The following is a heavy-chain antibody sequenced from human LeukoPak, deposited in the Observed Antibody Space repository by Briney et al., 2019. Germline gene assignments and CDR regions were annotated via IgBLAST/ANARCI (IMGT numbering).Heavy chain of an antibody. J-gene: IGHJ6*02. CDR1: GGSFSGYY. D-gene: IGHD6-19*01. Sequence: RTSETLSLTCAVYGGSFSGYYWSWIRQPPGKGLEWIGEINHSGSTNYNPSLKSRVTISVDTSKNQFSLKLSSVTAADTAVYYCARNAGPVAGIYYYYYYGMDVWGQGTTVTVSS. CDR2: INHSGST. V-gene: IGHV4-34*01. CDR3: ARNAGPVAGIYYYYYYGMDV.